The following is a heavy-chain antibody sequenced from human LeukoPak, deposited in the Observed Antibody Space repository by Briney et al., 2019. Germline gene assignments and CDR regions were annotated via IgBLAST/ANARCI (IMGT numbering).Heavy chain of an antibody. CDR3: ARDLDVVVAATTPGY. Sequence: GGSLRLSCAASGFTFSSYSMNWVRQAPGKGLGWVSYISSSSSTIYYADSVKGRFTISRDNAKNSLYLQMNSLRDEDTAVYYCARDLDVVVAATTPGYWGQGTLVTVSS. D-gene: IGHD2-15*01. V-gene: IGHV3-48*02. CDR2: ISSSSSTI. CDR1: GFTFSSYS. J-gene: IGHJ4*02.